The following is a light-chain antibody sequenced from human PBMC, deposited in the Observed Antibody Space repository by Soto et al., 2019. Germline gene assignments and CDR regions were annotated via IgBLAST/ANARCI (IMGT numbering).Light chain of an antibody. CDR1: SSDDGGYNY. Sequence: QSALTQPASVSGSPGQSSTISCTGTSSDDGGYNYVSWYQQHPGKAPKLMIYDVSNRPSGVSNRFSGSKSGNTASLTISGLQAEDEADYYCSSYTSSSVGFGGGTK. CDR2: DVS. J-gene: IGLJ2*01. CDR3: SSYTSSSVG. V-gene: IGLV2-14*01.